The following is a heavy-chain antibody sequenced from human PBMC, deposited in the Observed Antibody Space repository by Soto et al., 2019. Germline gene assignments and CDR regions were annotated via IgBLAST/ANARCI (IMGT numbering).Heavy chain of an antibody. CDR3: ARGYCSSTSCRLYDFWSGYYSRFGFDP. CDR2: ISAYNGNT. Sequence: ASVKVSCKASGYTFTSYGISWVRQAPGQGLEWMGWISAYNGNTNYAQKLQGRVTMTTDTSTSTAYMELRSLRSDDTAVYYCARGYCSSTSCRLYDFWSGYYSRFGFDPWGQGTLVTVSS. D-gene: IGHD3-3*01. CDR1: GYTFTSYG. J-gene: IGHJ5*02. V-gene: IGHV1-18*01.